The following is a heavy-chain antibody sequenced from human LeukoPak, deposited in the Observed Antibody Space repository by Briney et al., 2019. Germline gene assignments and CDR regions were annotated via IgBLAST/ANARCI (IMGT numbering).Heavy chain of an antibody. CDR3: ARDGDSYGSRTYPRAFDP. CDR2: ISYDGNNK. V-gene: IGHV3-30*01. CDR1: GFTFSSYA. Sequence: PGGSLRLSCAASGFTFSSYAMHWVRQAPGNGLEWVAVISYDGNNKYYVDSVKGRFTISRDNSKNTLHLQMNSLRAEDTAVYYCARDGDSYGSRTYPRAFDPWGQGTLVTVSS. D-gene: IGHD3-10*01. J-gene: IGHJ5*02.